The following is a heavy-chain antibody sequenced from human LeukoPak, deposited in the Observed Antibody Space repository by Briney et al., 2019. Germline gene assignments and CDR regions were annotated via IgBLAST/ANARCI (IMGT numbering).Heavy chain of an antibody. D-gene: IGHD3-16*01. CDR1: GFTFSSYE. Sequence: GGSLRLSCAASGFTFSSYEMNWVRQAPGKGLEWVSYISSSGNTIYYADSVKGRFTISRDNAKNSLYLQMNSLRAEDTSVYYCVRDQGGAVSYWGQGTLVTVSS. CDR3: VRDQGGAVSY. CDR2: ISSSGNTI. V-gene: IGHV3-48*03. J-gene: IGHJ4*02.